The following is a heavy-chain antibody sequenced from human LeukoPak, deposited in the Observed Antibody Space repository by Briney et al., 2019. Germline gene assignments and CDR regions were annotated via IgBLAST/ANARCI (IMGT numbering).Heavy chain of an antibody. CDR2: INPSGGST. V-gene: IGHV1-46*01. CDR1: GYTFTSYY. CDR3: ARLLKVDTAMVTNYYYGMDV. Sequence: GASVKVSCKASGYTFTSYYMHWVRQAPGQGLEWMGIINPSGGSTSYAQKFQGRVTMTRDTSTSTVYMELSSLRSEDTAVYYCARLLKVDTAMVTNYYYGMDVWGQGTTVTVSS. D-gene: IGHD5-18*01. J-gene: IGHJ6*02.